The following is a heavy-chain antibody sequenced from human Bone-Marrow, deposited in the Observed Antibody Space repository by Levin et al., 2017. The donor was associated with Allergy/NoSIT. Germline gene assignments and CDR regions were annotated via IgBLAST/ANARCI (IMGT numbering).Heavy chain of an antibody. J-gene: IGHJ4*02. V-gene: IGHV4-34*01. Sequence: SETLSLTCAVNGESFSGYFWTWIRQSPGTGLEWIGQINFNGITTYNPSLQSRVIISVDPTTKQSPLQLNYLTAADTAMYFCARGGEVPSQYYFDYWGQGTLVTVSS. CDR2: INFNGIT. CDR3: ARGGEVPSQYYFDY. D-gene: IGHD4-11*01. CDR1: GESFSGYF.